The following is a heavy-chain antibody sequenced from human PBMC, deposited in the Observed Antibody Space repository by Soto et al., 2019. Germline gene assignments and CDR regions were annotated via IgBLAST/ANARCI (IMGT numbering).Heavy chain of an antibody. CDR3: AGPPELTRVYYYYGMDV. CDR2: IIPLCGTA. CDR1: GGTFSSYA. V-gene: IGHV1-69*12. Sequence: QVQLVQSGAEVKKPGSSVKVSCQASGGTFSSYAISWVRQAPGQGLEWMGGIIPLCGTANYAQKFQGRVTITEDESTSTAYMELISLRSEDTAVYYCAGPPELTRVYYYYGMDVWGQGTTVTVAS. J-gene: IGHJ6*02. D-gene: IGHD1-7*01.